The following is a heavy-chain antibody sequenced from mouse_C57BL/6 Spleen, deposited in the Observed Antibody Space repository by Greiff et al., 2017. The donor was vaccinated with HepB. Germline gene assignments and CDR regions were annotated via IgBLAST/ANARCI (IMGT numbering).Heavy chain of an antibody. V-gene: IGHV1-80*01. CDR3: ARSGGYAYEIRKWVDV. CDR1: GYAFTSYW. Sequence: QVQLQQSGAELVKPGASVKISCKASGYAFTSYWMNWVKQRPGKGLEWIGQIYPGGGDTNYNGKFKGKATLTADKSSSTAYMQLSSLTSEDSAVYVCARSGGYAYEIRKWVDVWGTGTTVTVSA. CDR2: IYPGGGDT. D-gene: IGHD2-2*01. J-gene: IGHJ1*03.